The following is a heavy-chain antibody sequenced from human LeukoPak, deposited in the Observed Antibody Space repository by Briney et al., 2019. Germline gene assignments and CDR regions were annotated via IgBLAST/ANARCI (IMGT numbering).Heavy chain of an antibody. D-gene: IGHD3-10*01. CDR1: GFTACSSY. Sequence: GGCLRLSCAAPGFTACSSYMSWVREAPGEGVGWVSVIYSGGSTYYADSVKCRVTFSTEKSKNRVYFQTNSLRAEDTALYYCARDKGPHGGYWGQGTLATVSS. CDR3: ARDKGPHGGY. CDR2: IYSGGST. J-gene: IGHJ4*02. V-gene: IGHV3-53*01.